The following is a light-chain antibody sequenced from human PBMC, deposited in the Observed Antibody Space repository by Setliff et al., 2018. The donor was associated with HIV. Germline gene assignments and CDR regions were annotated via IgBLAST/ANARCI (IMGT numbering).Light chain of an antibody. CDR3: SSYTSSSPYV. J-gene: IGLJ1*01. V-gene: IGLV2-14*03. CDR1: SSDVGGYNY. Sequence: QSVLTQPASGSGSPGQSITISCRGTSSDVGGYNYVSWYQQHPGKAPKLMIYDVSNRPSGVSNRFSGSKSGNTASLTISGLQAEDDADYFCSSYTSSSPYVFGSGTKVTVL. CDR2: DVS.